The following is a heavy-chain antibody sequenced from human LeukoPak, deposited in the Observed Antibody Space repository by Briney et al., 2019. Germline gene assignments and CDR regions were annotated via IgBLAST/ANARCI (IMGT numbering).Heavy chain of an antibody. J-gene: IGHJ4*02. Sequence: GGSLRLSCAASGFTFSSYAMHWVRQAPGKGLEYVSAISSNGGSTYYANSVKGRFTISRDNSKNTLYLQMGSLRAEDMAVYYCARGEYYDSSAHGKHEVVDYWSQGTLVTVSS. D-gene: IGHD3-22*01. CDR3: ARGEYYDSSAHGKHEVVDY. CDR1: GFTFSSYA. CDR2: ISSNGGST. V-gene: IGHV3-64*01.